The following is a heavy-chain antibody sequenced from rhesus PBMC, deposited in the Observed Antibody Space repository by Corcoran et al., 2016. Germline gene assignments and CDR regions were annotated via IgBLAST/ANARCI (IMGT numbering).Heavy chain of an antibody. CDR1: GYSISSGYS. V-gene: IGHV4-99*01. CDR3: ARRDY. J-gene: IGHJ4*01. Sequence: QVQLQESGPGLVKPSETLSLTCAVSGYSISSGYSWAWIRQPPGKGLEYIGPVSGGSGTTYYNPSLKSRVTISKDTSKNQFSLKLNSVTAADTAVYYCARRDYWGQGVLVTVSS. CDR2: VSGGSGTT.